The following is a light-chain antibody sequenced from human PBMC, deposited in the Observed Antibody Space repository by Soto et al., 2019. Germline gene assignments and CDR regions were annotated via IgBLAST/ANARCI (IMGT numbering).Light chain of an antibody. CDR1: PSINTN. CDR2: GAS. V-gene: IGKV3D-15*01. Sequence: ETTMTQSPAHLSLSPGETATLSCRARPSINTNLAWYQQKLGQAPRLLIYGASTRATGIPARFSGSGSGTEFTLTISSLQSEDFAVYYCQQYHNWPPITFGQGTRLEIK. J-gene: IGKJ5*01. CDR3: QQYHNWPPIT.